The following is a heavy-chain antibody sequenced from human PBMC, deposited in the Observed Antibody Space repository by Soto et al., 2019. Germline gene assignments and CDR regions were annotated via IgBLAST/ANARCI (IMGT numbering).Heavy chain of an antibody. J-gene: IGHJ5*02. Sequence: PSETLSLTWTPDGNSISGILYYRGWIRQSPGKGLEWLGSVYSNGNTYYNPSLKTRVSIVMDTSNSQFSLNLNSVTAADTAVYYCARLRLVLCWFD. V-gene: IGHV4-39*01. CDR1: GNSISGILYY. CDR2: VYSNGNT. CDR3: ARLRLVLCWFD. D-gene: IGHD3-9*01.